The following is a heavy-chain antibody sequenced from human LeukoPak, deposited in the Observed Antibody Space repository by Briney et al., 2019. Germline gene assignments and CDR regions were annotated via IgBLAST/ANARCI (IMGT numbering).Heavy chain of an antibody. V-gene: IGHV3-48*02. CDR2: ITGSSGTI. CDR1: ESTFSTYS. Sequence: PGGSLRLSCAASESTFSTYSFNWVRQAPGKGLEWLSYITGSSGTIYYADSVKGRFTISRDNAKNSLYLQMNSLRDEDTAVYYCARRLGTSGRYFDLWGRGTLVTVSS. D-gene: IGHD3-10*01. J-gene: IGHJ2*01. CDR3: ARRLGTSGRYFDL.